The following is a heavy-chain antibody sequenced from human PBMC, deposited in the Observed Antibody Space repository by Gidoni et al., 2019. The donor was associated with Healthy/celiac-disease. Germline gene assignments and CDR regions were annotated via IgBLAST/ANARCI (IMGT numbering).Heavy chain of an antibody. CDR2: IYYSGST. CDR3: ARHRSPIVVVVAATLGWFDP. Sequence: QLQLQESGPGRVKPSETLSLTCTVSGGSISSSSYYWGWIRQPPGKGLEWIGSIYYSGSTYYNPSLKSRVTISVDTSKNQFSLKLSSVTAADTAVYYCARHRSPIVVVVAATLGWFDPWGQGTLVTVSS. CDR1: GGSISSSSYY. V-gene: IGHV4-39*01. D-gene: IGHD2-15*01. J-gene: IGHJ5*02.